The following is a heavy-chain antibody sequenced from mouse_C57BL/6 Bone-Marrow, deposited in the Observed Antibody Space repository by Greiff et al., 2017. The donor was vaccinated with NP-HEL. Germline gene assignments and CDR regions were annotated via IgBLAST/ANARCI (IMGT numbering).Heavy chain of an antibody. CDR2: IYPGSGST. Sequence: QVQLQQPGAELVKPGASVKMSCKASGYTFTSYWITWVKQRPGQGLEWIGDIYPGSGSTNYNEKFKSKATLTVDTSSSTAYMQLSSLTSEDSAVYYCARKKVYSIYYAMDYWGQGTSVTVSS. J-gene: IGHJ4*01. D-gene: IGHD2-5*01. CDR1: GYTFTSYW. V-gene: IGHV1-55*01. CDR3: ARKKVYSIYYAMDY.